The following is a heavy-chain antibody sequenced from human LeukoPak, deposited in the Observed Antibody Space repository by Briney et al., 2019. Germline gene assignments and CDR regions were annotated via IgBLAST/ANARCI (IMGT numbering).Heavy chain of an antibody. D-gene: IGHD1-26*01. V-gene: IGHV3-21*04. CDR1: AFSLNAYN. J-gene: IGHJ4*02. CDR2: ISYTGTYI. CDR3: VRDRGTYRPIDY. Sequence: GGSLRLSCAASAFSLNAYNINWVRQAPGKGLEWVSSISYTGTYIYYADSVKGRFTISRDNAQNSLYLQMNSLRAEDTAIYYCVRDRGTYRPIDYWGQGTLVTVSS.